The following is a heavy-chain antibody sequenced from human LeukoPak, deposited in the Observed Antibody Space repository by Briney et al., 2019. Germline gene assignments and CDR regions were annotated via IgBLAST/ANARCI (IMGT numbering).Heavy chain of an antibody. CDR1: GYTFTTYF. J-gene: IGHJ4*02. CDR2: INPSGGYT. D-gene: IGHD4-17*01. V-gene: IGHV1-46*01. CDR3: ARVKGNGDYFDY. Sequence: GASVKVSCKASGYTFTTYFMHWVRQAPGQGLEWMGVINPSGGYTTYAQKFQGRITLTRDTSTSTVYLDLSSLNSEDTAVYYCARVKGNGDYFDYWGQRTLVTVSS.